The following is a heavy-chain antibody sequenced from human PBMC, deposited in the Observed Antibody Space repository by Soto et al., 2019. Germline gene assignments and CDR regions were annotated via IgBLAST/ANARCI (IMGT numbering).Heavy chain of an antibody. Sequence: ASVKVSCKASGYTFTGYYMHWVRQAPGQGLEWMGWINPNSGGTNYAQKFQGWVTMTRDTSISTAYMELSRLRSDDTAVYYCASTMVRGISYCGMDVWGQGTTVTVSS. V-gene: IGHV1-2*04. J-gene: IGHJ6*02. D-gene: IGHD3-10*01. CDR3: ASTMVRGISYCGMDV. CDR2: INPNSGGT. CDR1: GYTFTGYY.